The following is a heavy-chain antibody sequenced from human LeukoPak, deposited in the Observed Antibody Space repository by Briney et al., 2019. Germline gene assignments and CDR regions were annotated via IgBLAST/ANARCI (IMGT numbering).Heavy chain of an antibody. D-gene: IGHD4-23*01. CDR3: ARDTGPTVAPDY. CDR1: GYTFTSYY. CDR2: INPSGGST. V-gene: IGHV1-46*01. J-gene: IGHJ4*02. Sequence: WASVKVSCKASGYTFTSYYMHWVRQAPGQGLEWMGIINPSGGSTSYAQKFQGRVTMTRDTSASTVYMELSSLRSEDTAVYYCARDTGPTVAPDYWGQGTLVTVSS.